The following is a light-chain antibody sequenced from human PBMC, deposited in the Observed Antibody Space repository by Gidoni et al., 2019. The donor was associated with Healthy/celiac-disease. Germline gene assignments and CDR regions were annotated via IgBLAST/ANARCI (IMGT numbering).Light chain of an antibody. CDR1: QSVSSY. J-gene: IGKJ1*01. CDR3: QQRSNWPPWT. V-gene: IGKV3-11*01. CDR2: DAS. Sequence: EIVLTQSPATLSLSPGERAPLSCRASQSVSSYLAWYQQKPGQAPRLLIYDASNRATGIPARFSGSGSGTDFTLTISSLEPEDFAVYYCQQRSNWPPWTFXXXTKVEIK.